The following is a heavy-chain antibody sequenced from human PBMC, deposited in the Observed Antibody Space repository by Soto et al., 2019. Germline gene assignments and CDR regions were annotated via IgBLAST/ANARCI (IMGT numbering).Heavy chain of an antibody. Sequence: QVQLVQSGAEVRRPGASVKVSCKASGYTFSNDGINWVRQAPGQGLEWMGWISAYNGSTEYAQNFQGRVTMTTDTSTSTAYMELRSLRSDDTAVYSCARGGPTSADYYYGMDVWGLGTTVTVSS. J-gene: IGHJ6*02. V-gene: IGHV1-18*01. CDR2: ISAYNGST. CDR1: GYTFSNDG. CDR3: ARGGPTSADYYYGMDV. D-gene: IGHD3-10*01.